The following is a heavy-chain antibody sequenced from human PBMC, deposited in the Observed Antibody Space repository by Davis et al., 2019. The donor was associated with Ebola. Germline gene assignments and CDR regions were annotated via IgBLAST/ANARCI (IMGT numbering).Heavy chain of an antibody. CDR1: GYTFTGYY. CDR2: INPNSGGT. CDR3: ARGCRATVLMGEWYFDL. Sequence: AASVKVSCKASGYTFTGYYMHWVRQAPGQGLEWMGWINPNSGGTNYAQKFQGWVTMTRDTSISTAYMDVSRLTSDDPAVYYCARGCRATVLMGEWYFDLWGRGTLVTVSS. J-gene: IGHJ2*01. D-gene: IGHD4-23*01. V-gene: IGHV1-2*04.